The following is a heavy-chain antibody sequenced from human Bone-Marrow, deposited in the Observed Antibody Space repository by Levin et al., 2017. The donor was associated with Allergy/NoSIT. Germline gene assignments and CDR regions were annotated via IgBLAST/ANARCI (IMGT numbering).Heavy chain of an antibody. CDR2: INSDGNYT. CDR1: GFTFSKYW. V-gene: IGHV3-74*01. D-gene: IGHD2-2*01. J-gene: IGHJ6*02. Sequence: GGSLRLSCAASGFTFSKYWMHWVRQVPGKGLVWVSRINSDGNYTHYADSVKGRFTISRDNAKNTLYVQMNSLRDEDTAVYYCAVSTGAMDVWGQGTTVTVSS. CDR3: AVSTGAMDV.